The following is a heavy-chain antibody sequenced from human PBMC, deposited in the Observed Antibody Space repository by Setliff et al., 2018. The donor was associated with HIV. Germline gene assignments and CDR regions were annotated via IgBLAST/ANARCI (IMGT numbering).Heavy chain of an antibody. CDR3: AALSLRTNSVYGIISTRFDP. J-gene: IGHJ5*02. CDR1: GFAFSGFW. CDR2: IDQDGSKK. D-gene: IGHD2-8*01. Sequence: PGGSLRLSCAASGFAFSGFWMSWARQAPGEGLQWVANIDQDGSKKYYVGSVKGRFTISRDNAKNSLYLQMNSLRADDTAVYYCAALSLRTNSVYGIISTRFDPWGQGTLVTVSS. V-gene: IGHV3-7*03.